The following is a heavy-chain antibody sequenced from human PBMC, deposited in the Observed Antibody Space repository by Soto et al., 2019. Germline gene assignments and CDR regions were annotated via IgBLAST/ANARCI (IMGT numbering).Heavy chain of an antibody. D-gene: IGHD3-3*01. J-gene: IGHJ4*02. CDR2: IYWDDDK. CDR3: AHRVLRAVFGLVTTTAIYFDF. CDR1: GFSLTTSGVG. V-gene: IGHV2-5*02. Sequence: QITLNESGPTVVKPTETLTLTCTFSGFSLTTSGVGVGWVRQSPGKAPEWLAFIYWDDDKRYSTALKSRLTITKDTSTHQVVLTMANVDPADTATYYCAHRVLRAVFGLVTTTAIYFDFWGQGTPVVVSS.